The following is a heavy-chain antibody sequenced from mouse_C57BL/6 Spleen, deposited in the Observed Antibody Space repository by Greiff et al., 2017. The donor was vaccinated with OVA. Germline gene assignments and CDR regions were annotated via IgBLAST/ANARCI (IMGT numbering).Heavy chain of an antibody. D-gene: IGHD1-1*01. CDR1: GYTFTSYW. CDR3: ARGVLRSLYAMDY. Sequence: VQLQQPGAELVKPGASVKLSCKASGYTFTSYWMHWVKQRPGQGLEWIGMIHPNSGSTNYNEKFKSKATLTVDKSSSTAYMQLSSLTSEDSAVYYCARGVLRSLYAMDYWGQGTSVTVSS. J-gene: IGHJ4*01. V-gene: IGHV1-64*01. CDR2: IHPNSGST.